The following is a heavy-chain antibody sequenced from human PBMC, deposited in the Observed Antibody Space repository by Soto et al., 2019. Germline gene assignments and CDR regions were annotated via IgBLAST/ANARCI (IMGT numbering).Heavy chain of an antibody. CDR2: IIPIFGTA. V-gene: IGHV1-69*13. CDR1: GGTFSIYA. D-gene: IGHD6-6*01. J-gene: IGHJ6*02. Sequence: SVKVSCKASGGTFSIYAISWVLQSPVQWLEWMGGIIPIFGTANYAQKFQGRVTITADESTSTAYMELSSLRSEDTAVYYCARSLYSSSSSSHYYGMDVWGQGTTVTVSS. CDR3: ARSLYSSSSSSHYYGMDV.